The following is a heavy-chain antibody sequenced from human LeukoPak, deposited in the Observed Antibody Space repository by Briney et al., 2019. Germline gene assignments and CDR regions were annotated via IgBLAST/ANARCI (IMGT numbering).Heavy chain of an antibody. CDR2: IPTDETPT. J-gene: IGHJ4*02. CDR3: ARDHYFKIDY. Sequence: GGSLRLSCAASRFIFSNFVMHWVRQAPGKGLVWVSRIPTDETPTNYADSVQGRFTISRDNAKNTLYLQMNNLRAEDTAVYYCARDHYFKIDYWGQGTLVTVSS. CDR1: RFIFSNFV. D-gene: IGHD3-10*01. V-gene: IGHV3-74*01.